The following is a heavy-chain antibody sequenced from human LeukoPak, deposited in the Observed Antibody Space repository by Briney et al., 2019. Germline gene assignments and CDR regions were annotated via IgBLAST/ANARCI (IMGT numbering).Heavy chain of an antibody. V-gene: IGHV1-18*01. Sequence: GASVKVSCKASGYTFTSYGISWVRQAPGQGLEWMGWISAYNGNTNYAQKLQGRVTMIPATSRSTVCMELGGMRSDDTAVYYCARGSALGYSYGWDYFDYWGQGTLVTVSS. CDR1: GYTFTSYG. CDR3: ARGSALGYSYGWDYFDY. CDR2: ISAYNGNT. J-gene: IGHJ4*02. D-gene: IGHD5-18*01.